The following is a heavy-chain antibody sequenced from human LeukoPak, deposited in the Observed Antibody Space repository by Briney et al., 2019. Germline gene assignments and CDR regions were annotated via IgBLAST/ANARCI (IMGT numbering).Heavy chain of an antibody. CDR1: GGAFSSYA. D-gene: IGHD6-6*01. V-gene: IGHV1-69*05. CDR2: IIPIFGTA. CDR3: ARDAQYGSSSAYFVY. Sequence: SVKVSCKASGGAFSSYAISWVRQAPGQGLEWMGRIIPIFGTANYAQKFQGRVTITTDESTSTAYMELSSLRSEDTAVYYCARDAQYGSSSAYFVYWGQGTLVTVSS. J-gene: IGHJ4*02.